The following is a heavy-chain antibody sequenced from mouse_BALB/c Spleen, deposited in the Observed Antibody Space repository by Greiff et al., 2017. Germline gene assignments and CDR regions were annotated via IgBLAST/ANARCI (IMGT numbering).Heavy chain of an antibody. J-gene: IGHJ4*01. CDR2: ISSGGSYT. Sequence: EVQRVESGGGLVKPGGSLKLSCAASGFTFSSYTMSWVRQTPEKRLEWVATISSGGSYTYYPDSVKGRFTISRDNAKNTLYLQMSSLKSEDTAMYYCTRESTITGLDYWGQGTSVTVSS. V-gene: IGHV5-6-4*01. D-gene: IGHD4-1*01. CDR3: TRESTITGLDY. CDR1: GFTFSSYT.